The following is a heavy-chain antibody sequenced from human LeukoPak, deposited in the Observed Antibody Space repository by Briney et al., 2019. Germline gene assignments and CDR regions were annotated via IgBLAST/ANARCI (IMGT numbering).Heavy chain of an antibody. CDR2: INHSGST. D-gene: IGHD5-18*01. CDR1: GGSFSGYY. V-gene: IGHV4-34*01. Sequence: SETLSLTCAVYGGSFSGYYWSWIRQPPGKGLEWIGEINHSGSTNYNPSLKSRVTISVDTSKNRFSLKLSSVTAADTAVYYCARGRGYSYGSYGPWGQGTLVTVSS. J-gene: IGHJ5*02. CDR3: ARGRGYSYGSYGP.